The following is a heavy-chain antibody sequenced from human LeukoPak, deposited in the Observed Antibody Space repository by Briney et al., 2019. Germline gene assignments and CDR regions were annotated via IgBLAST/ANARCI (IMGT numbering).Heavy chain of an antibody. V-gene: IGHV3-30*02. CDR1: GFTFSSYG. CDR2: IRYDGSNK. Sequence: GGSLRLSCAASGFTFSSYGMHWVRQAPGKGLEWVAFIRYDGSNKYYADSVKGRFTISRDNSKNTLYLQMNSLRAEDTAVYYCAKDCKPPQYFQHWGQGTLVTVSS. J-gene: IGHJ1*01. D-gene: IGHD1-14*01. CDR3: AKDCKPPQYFQH.